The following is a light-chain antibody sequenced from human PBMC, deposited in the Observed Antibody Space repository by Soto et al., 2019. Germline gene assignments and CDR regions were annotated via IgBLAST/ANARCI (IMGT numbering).Light chain of an antibody. CDR1: QDIYTF. CDR3: QQYNNWPRT. Sequence: DIQMTQSPSSLSASVGDRVTIACRASQDIYTFLNWYQQKPGKAPKLLIFGASSLQSGVPSRFSGSGSGTVFTLTISSLQPEDFAVYYCQQYNNWPRTFGQGTKVEIK. CDR2: GAS. V-gene: IGKV1-39*01. J-gene: IGKJ1*01.